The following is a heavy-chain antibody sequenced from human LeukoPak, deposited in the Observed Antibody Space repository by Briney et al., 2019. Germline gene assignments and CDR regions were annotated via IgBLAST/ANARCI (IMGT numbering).Heavy chain of an antibody. D-gene: IGHD5-12*01. Sequence: GETLRLSCAASEFTFSRFQMTWVRQAPGKGLEWVSYIGGGDSQIFYADSVKGRFTISRDNAKNSLYLQMSSLRADDTAIYYCARWGHSDYSSFPTKFDYWGQGTLVTVSS. CDR2: IGGGDSQI. J-gene: IGHJ4*02. CDR1: EFTFSRFQ. CDR3: ARWGHSDYSSFPTKFDY. V-gene: IGHV3-48*03.